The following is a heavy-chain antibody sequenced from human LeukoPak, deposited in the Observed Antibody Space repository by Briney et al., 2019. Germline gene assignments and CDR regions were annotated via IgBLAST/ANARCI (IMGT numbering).Heavy chain of an antibody. D-gene: IGHD6-19*01. CDR2: LYNAGST. CDR3: AKDGNIAVAGNFDY. CDR1: GFIVSNNY. Sequence: GGSLRLSCVASGFIVSNNYMSWVRQAPGKGLEWVSVLYNAGSTYYADSEKGRFTISRDNSKNTLYLQMNSLRAEDTAVYYCAKDGNIAVAGNFDYWGQGTLVTVSS. J-gene: IGHJ4*02. V-gene: IGHV3-53*01.